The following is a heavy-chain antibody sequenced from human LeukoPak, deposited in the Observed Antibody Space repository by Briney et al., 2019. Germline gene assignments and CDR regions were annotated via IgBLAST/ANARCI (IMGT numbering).Heavy chain of an antibody. D-gene: IGHD1-26*01. CDR1: GDSISSSGYY. CDR3: ARHLRMVGGTTNLFWFDP. CDR2: IYYSGST. Sequence: SETLSLTCNVSGDSISSSGYYWGWIRQPPGKGLEWIGTIYYSGSTDYNPSLKSRVTIPVDTSRSQFSLNLSSVTAADTAVYYCARHLRMVGGTTNLFWFDPWGQGTLVTVSS. V-gene: IGHV4-39*01. J-gene: IGHJ5*02.